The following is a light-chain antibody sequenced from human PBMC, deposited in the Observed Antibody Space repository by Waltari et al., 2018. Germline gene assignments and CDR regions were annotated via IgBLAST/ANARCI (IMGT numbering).Light chain of an antibody. V-gene: IGKV1-39*01. CDR2: AAS. CDR3: QQTYSNFRT. CDR1: QRISSY. Sequence: IQMTQSPSSLSASVGDSVASACRASQRISSYLNWYQQKPGQAPKLLIYAASSLESGVPSRFSGSGFGTDFTLTINSLQPEDFAVYYCQQTYSNFRTFGQGTKVDVK. J-gene: IGKJ1*01.